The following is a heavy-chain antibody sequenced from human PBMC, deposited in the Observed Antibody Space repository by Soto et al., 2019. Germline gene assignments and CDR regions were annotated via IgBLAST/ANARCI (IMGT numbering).Heavy chain of an antibody. Sequence: ASVKVSCKASGYTFTSYGISWLRQSAGQGLEWMGWISAYNGNTNYAQKLQGRVTMTTDTSTSTAYMELRSLRSDDTAVYYCARGGPSGGSYYNWFDPWGQGTLVTVSS. V-gene: IGHV1-18*01. CDR1: GYTFTSYG. J-gene: IGHJ5*02. CDR2: ISAYNGNT. CDR3: ARGGPSGGSYYNWFDP. D-gene: IGHD2-15*01.